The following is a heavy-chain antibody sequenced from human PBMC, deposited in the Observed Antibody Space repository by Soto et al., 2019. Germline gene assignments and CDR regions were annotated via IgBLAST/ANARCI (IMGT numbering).Heavy chain of an antibody. V-gene: IGHV1-69*01. J-gene: IGHJ4*02. CDR2: IIPIFGTA. D-gene: IGHD3-16*01. CDR3: ARWWRYHRTDYYYAY. Sequence: QVQLVQSGAEVRKPGSSVKVSCKASGGTFSRHAISWVRQAPGEGLEWMGGIIPIFGTANHAQKFQGRDTIIADESTSTVYMELSSLRSEDTAIYYCARWWRYHRTDYYYAYWGQGTLVIVSS. CDR1: GGTFSRHA.